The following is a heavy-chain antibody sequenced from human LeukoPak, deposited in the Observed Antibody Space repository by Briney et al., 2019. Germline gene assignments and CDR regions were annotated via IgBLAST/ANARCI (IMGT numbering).Heavy chain of an antibody. D-gene: IGHD5-18*01. J-gene: IGHJ4*02. CDR3: AKRWIQLWFDY. V-gene: IGHV3-48*01. Sequence: PGGSLRLSCAASGFTFSSYTMNWVRQAPGKGLEWVSYISSGNSNIYYADSVKGRFTISRDNAKNSLYLQMNSLRAEDTAVYYCAKRWIQLWFDYWGQGTLVTVSS. CDR2: ISSGNSNI. CDR1: GFTFSSYT.